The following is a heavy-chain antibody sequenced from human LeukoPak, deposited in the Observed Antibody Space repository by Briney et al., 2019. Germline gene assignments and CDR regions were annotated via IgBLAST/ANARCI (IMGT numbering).Heavy chain of an antibody. V-gene: IGHV3-30*04. D-gene: IGHD5-18*01. Sequence: PGGSLRLSCAASGFTFSGYAMHWVRQAPGKGLEWVAVISYDGSNKYYADSVKGRFTISRDNSKNTLYLQMNSLRAEDMAVYYCAREYWGYSYGYIGYWGQGTLVTVSS. CDR2: ISYDGSNK. J-gene: IGHJ4*02. CDR3: AREYWGYSYGYIGY. CDR1: GFTFSGYA.